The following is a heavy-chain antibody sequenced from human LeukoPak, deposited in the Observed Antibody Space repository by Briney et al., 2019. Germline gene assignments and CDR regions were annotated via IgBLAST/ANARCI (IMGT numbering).Heavy chain of an antibody. V-gene: IGHV3-30*02. D-gene: IGHD3-3*01. CDR3: AKGGTTFWSGYPREYYYYMDV. CDR2: IRYDGSNK. Sequence: GGSLRLSCAASGFTFSSYGMHWVRQAPGKGLEWVAFIRYDGSNKYYADSVKGRFTISRDNSKNTLYLQMNSLRAEDTAVYYCAKGGTTFWSGYPREYYYYMDVWGKGTTVTVSS. J-gene: IGHJ6*03. CDR1: GFTFSSYG.